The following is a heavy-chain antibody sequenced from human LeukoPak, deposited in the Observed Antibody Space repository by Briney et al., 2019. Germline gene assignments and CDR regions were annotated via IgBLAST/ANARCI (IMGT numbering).Heavy chain of an antibody. Sequence: PGRSLRLSCEASGFTLNKYWMHWFRQAPGQGLVWVSRITGDGSDIAYADSVKGRFTVSRDDAKNTLFLQMTSLRVEDTAIYYCARDAYTTTSNWLDPWGQGTLVTVSS. V-gene: IGHV3-74*01. J-gene: IGHJ5*02. CDR3: ARDAYTTTSNWLDP. CDR1: GFTLNKYW. CDR2: ITGDGSDI. D-gene: IGHD4-17*01.